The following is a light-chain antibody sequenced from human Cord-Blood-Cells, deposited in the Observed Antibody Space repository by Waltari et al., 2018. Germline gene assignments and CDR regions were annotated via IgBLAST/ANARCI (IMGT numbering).Light chain of an antibody. V-gene: IGLV1-44*01. CDR1: SSNIGSNT. J-gene: IGLJ3*02. CDR3: AAWDDSLNGWV. CDR2: SNN. Sequence: QSVLTQPPSASGNPGQRVTISCSGSSSNIGSNTVNWYQQPPGTSPKLLIYSNNQRPSGGPDRFSGSKSGTSASLAISGLQSEDEADYYCAAWDDSLNGWVFGGGTKLTVL.